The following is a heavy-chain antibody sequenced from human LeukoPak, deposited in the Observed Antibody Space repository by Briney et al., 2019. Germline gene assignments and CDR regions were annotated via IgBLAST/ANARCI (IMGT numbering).Heavy chain of an antibody. D-gene: IGHD3-16*02. CDR2: IYHSGST. CDR3: ARYITFGGVIVSNWFDP. CDR1: GYSISSGFY. Sequence: SETLSLTCTVSGYSISSGFYWGWIRQPPGKGLEWIGSIYHSGSTYYNPSLKSPVSISVDTSKNQFSLKLSSVTAADTAVYYCARYITFGGVIVSNWFDPWGQGTLVTVSS. V-gene: IGHV4-38-2*02. J-gene: IGHJ5*02.